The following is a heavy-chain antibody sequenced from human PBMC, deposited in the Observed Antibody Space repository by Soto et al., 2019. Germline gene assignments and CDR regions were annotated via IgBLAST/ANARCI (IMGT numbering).Heavy chain of an antibody. D-gene: IGHD6-6*01. CDR2: IIPFLGTT. Sequence: ASVKVSCKASRGTFSSYGISWVRQAPGQGLEWMGRIIPFLGTTNYAQNFQDRLTVTADTSTNTAFMELSSLRSDDTAVYYCAREGYKSSSIRSLLDSWGQGTLVTVSS. J-gene: IGHJ4*02. V-gene: IGHV1-69*10. CDR1: RGTFSSYG. CDR3: AREGYKSSSIRSLLDS.